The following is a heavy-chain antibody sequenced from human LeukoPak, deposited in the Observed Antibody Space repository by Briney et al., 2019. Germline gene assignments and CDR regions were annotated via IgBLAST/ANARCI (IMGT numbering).Heavy chain of an antibody. CDR3: ARDALQVAYYYGMDV. V-gene: IGHV3-48*03. J-gene: IGHJ6*02. Sequence: LRLSCAASGFTFSRYEMIWVRQAPGKGLEWVSYINSSGSTIYYADSVKGRFTISRDNAKNSLYLQMTSLRAEDTAVYYCARDALQVAYYYGMDVWGQGTTVTVSS. CDR1: GFTFSRYE. CDR2: INSSGSTI.